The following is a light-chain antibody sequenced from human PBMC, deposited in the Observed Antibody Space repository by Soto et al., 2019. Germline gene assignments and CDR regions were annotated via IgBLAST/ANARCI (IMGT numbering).Light chain of an antibody. J-gene: IGLJ1*01. V-gene: IGLV2-14*02. Sequence: QSALTQPASVSGSPGQSITISCTGTSSDVGSHKLVSWYQQYPGKAPKLIIFEASKRPSGVSNRFSGSKSGSTASLTISGLQAEDEADYYCCSYTSSSTYVFGTGTKVTVL. CDR2: EAS. CDR1: SSDVGSHKL. CDR3: CSYTSSSTYV.